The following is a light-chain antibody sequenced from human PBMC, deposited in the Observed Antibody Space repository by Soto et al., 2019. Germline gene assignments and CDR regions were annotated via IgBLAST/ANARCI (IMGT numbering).Light chain of an antibody. Sequence: MTQAPATLSLSAGERATLSGRASQTINNNVAWYQLKDGQVPRLLIYGASTRAADVPARFSGGGSGTEFTLTISSLQSEDFAEYHCQQYNNWPQTFGQGTKVDIK. V-gene: IGKV3-15*01. J-gene: IGKJ1*01. CDR1: QTINNN. CDR2: GAS. CDR3: QQYNNWPQT.